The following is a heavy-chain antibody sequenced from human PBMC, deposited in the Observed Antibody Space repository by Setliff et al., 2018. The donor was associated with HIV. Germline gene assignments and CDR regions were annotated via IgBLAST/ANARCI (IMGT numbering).Heavy chain of an antibody. Sequence: SETLSLTCAVYGGSFSGHYWSWIRQPPGRGLEWIGEINHSGNTNYNPSLKNRVTASVDASSNQFSLTLTSVTAADTAVYYCARALRGRFDPWGQGALVTVSS. J-gene: IGHJ5*02. V-gene: IGHV4-34*01. CDR3: ARALRGRFDP. CDR2: INHSGNT. CDR1: GGSFSGHY.